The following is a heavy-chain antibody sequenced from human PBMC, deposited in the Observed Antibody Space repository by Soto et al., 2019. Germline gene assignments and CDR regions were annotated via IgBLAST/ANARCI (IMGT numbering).Heavy chain of an antibody. D-gene: IGHD3-9*01. V-gene: IGHV3-21*01. CDR3: ARDRSPSDDILTGYLIDY. J-gene: IGHJ4*02. CDR1: GFTFSTYS. Sequence: PGESLRLSCAASGFTFSTYSMKWVCPASRKRQERVSSISSSSSYIYYADSMKGRFTISRDNAKNSLFLQMNSLSAEDTAVYYCARDRSPSDDILTGYLIDYWGQGALVTVAS. CDR2: ISSSSSYI.